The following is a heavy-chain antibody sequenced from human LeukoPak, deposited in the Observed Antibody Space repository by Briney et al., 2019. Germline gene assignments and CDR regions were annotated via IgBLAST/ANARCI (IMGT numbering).Heavy chain of an antibody. CDR3: TRGGPAGITGTTGDY. Sequence: PGGSLRLSCAASGFTFSGYDLHWVRQAPGKGLEGVAIIWYDGTKIHYADSVKGRFTISRENRKNTLYLQMNSLRAEDTAVYYCTRGGPAGITGTTGDYWGQGTLVTVSS. V-gene: IGHV3-33*01. CDR1: GFTFSGYD. CDR2: IWYDGTKI. J-gene: IGHJ4*02. D-gene: IGHD1-7*01.